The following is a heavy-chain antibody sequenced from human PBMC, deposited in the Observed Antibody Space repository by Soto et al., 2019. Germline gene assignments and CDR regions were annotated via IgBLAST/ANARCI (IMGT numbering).Heavy chain of an antibody. CDR1: GFTFSSYG. D-gene: IGHD1-26*01. Sequence: QVQLVESGGGVVQPGRSLRLSCAASGFTFSSYGMHWVRQAPGKGLEWVAVISYDGSNKYYADSVKGRFTISRDNYKNTLYLQMNSVRAEDTAVYYCAKNGPYSGGYEGYFDYWGQGTLVTVSS. J-gene: IGHJ4*02. CDR2: ISYDGSNK. CDR3: AKNGPYSGGYEGYFDY. V-gene: IGHV3-30*18.